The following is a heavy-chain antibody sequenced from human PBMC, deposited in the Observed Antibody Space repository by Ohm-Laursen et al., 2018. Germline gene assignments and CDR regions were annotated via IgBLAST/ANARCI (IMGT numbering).Heavy chain of an antibody. CDR2: ISGSGGST. Sequence: SLRLSCAASGFTFSSYAMSWVRQAPGKGLEWVSAISGSGGSTYYADSVKGRFTISRDNSKNTLYLQMNSLRAEDTAVYYCANLEGVVEMATNFAFDIWGQGTMVTVSS. CDR3: ANLEGVVEMATNFAFDI. V-gene: IGHV3-23*01. J-gene: IGHJ3*02. CDR1: GFTFSSYA. D-gene: IGHD5-24*01.